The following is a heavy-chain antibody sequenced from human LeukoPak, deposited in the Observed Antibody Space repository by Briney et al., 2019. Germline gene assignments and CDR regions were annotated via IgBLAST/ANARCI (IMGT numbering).Heavy chain of an antibody. CDR2: INHSGST. CDR3: ARVGDALLWFGESPPNWFDP. Sequence: SETLSLTCAVYGGSFSGYYWSWIRQPPGKGLEWIGEINHSGSTNYNPSLKSRVTISVDTSKNQFFLKLSSVTAADTAVYYCARVGDALLWFGESPPNWFDPWGQGTLVTVSS. J-gene: IGHJ5*02. CDR1: GGSFSGYY. D-gene: IGHD3-10*01. V-gene: IGHV4-34*01.